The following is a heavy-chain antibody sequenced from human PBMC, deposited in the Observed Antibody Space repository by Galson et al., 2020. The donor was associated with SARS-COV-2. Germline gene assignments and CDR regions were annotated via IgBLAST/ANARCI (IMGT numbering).Heavy chain of an antibody. CDR2: IWYNGRNK. D-gene: IGHD5-12*01. V-gene: IGHV3-33*01. CDR3: ARDIVATNYGMDV. Sequence: PGGSLRLSCAASGFTFSDCAMHWVRQAPGKGLEWVAVIWYNGRNKYYADSLKGRFTISRDNAKNSLYLQMNSLRAEDTAVYYCARDIVATNYGMDVWGQGTTVTVSS. J-gene: IGHJ6*02. CDR1: GFTFSDCA.